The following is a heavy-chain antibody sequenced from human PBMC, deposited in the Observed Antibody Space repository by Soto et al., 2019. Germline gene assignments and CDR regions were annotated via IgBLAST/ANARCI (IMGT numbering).Heavy chain of an antibody. CDR3: ARYGSGSYYYYYYGMDV. D-gene: IGHD3-10*01. V-gene: IGHV3-30-3*01. CDR1: GFTFSSYA. Sequence: GGSLRLSCAASGFTFSSYAMHWVRQAPGKGLEWVAVISYDGSNKYYADSVKGRFTISRDNSKNTLYLQMNSLRAEATAVYYCARYGSGSYYYYYYGMDVWGQGTTVTVSS. CDR2: ISYDGSNK. J-gene: IGHJ6*02.